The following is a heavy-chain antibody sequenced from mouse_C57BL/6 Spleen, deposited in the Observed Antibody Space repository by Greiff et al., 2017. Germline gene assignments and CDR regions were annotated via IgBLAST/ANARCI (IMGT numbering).Heavy chain of an antibody. Sequence: QVQLQQSGAELVKPGASVKISCKASGYAFSSYWMNWVKQRPGKGLEWIGQIYPGDGATNYNGKFKGKATLTADKSSSTAYMQLSSLTSEDSAVYFCARPTVPHWYFDVWGTGTTVTVSS. CDR2: IYPGDGAT. D-gene: IGHD1-1*01. CDR1: GYAFSSYW. J-gene: IGHJ1*03. V-gene: IGHV1-80*01. CDR3: ARPTVPHWYFDV.